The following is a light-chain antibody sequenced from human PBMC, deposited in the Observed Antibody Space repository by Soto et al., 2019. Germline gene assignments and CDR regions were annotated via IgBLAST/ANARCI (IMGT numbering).Light chain of an antibody. Sequence: QAVVTQESSLTVSPGGTVTLTCASSTGAVTSGHHPHWLQQKPGQAPRTVIYSTDNKQDWTPARFSGSLLGGKAALTVSGVQPEDEAEYYCPFYYGGAQPHWVFAGGTKLTVL. V-gene: IGLV7-43*01. J-gene: IGLJ2*01. CDR2: STD. CDR1: TGAVTSGHH. CDR3: PFYYGGAQPHWV.